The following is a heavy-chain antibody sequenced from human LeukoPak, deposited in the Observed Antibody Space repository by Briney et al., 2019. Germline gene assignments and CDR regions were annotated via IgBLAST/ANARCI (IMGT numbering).Heavy chain of an antibody. CDR2: IVVGSGNT. CDR3: AANSLGPYGDFMDV. J-gene: IGHJ6*02. D-gene: IGHD4-17*01. V-gene: IGHV1-58*02. CDR1: GFTFTSSA. Sequence: GASVKVSCKASGFTFTSSAMQWVRQARGQRLEWIGWIVVGSGNTNYAQKFQERVTITRDMSTSTAYMELSSLRSEDTAVYYCAANSLGPYGDFMDVWGQGTTVTVSS.